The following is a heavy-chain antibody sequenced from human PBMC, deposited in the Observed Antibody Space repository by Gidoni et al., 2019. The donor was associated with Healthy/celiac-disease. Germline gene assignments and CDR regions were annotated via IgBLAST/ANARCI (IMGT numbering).Heavy chain of an antibody. D-gene: IGHD3-9*01. J-gene: IGHJ4*02. CDR3: ARHYDILTGRNPYYFDY. CDR2: IYYSGST. V-gene: IGHV4-39*01. CDR1: GGSISSSSYY. Sequence: QLQLQESGPGLVKPSETLSLTCTVSGGSISSSSYYWGWIRQPPGQGLEWIGSIYYSGSTYYNPSFKSRVTISVDTSKNQFSLKLSSVTAADTAVYYCARHYDILTGRNPYYFDYWGQGTLVTVSS.